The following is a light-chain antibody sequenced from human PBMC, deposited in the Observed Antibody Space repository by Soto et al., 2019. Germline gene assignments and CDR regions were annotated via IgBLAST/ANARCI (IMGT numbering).Light chain of an antibody. Sequence: QSVLTQPPSASGSPGQSVTISCTGTSSDVGGYNYVSWYQQHPGKAPKLMIYEVSKRPSGVPDRFSGSKSGNTASLTVSGIQAADEADYYCSSYAGSNLWVFGGGTKLTVL. CDR1: SSDVGGYNY. J-gene: IGLJ3*02. CDR3: SSYAGSNLWV. CDR2: EVS. V-gene: IGLV2-8*01.